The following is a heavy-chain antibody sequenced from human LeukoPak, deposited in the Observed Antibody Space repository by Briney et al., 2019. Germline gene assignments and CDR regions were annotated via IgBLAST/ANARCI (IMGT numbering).Heavy chain of an antibody. D-gene: IGHD1-26*01. V-gene: IGHV4-39*01. CDR3: ARHRVGATYYYMDV. J-gene: IGHJ6*03. CDR1: GGSISSSSYY. Sequence: PSETLSLTCTASGGSISSSSYYWGWIRQPPGKGLEWIGSIYYSGSTYYNPSLKSRVTISVDTSKNQFSLKLSSVTAADTAVYYCARHRVGATYYYMDVWGKGTTVTVSS. CDR2: IYYSGST.